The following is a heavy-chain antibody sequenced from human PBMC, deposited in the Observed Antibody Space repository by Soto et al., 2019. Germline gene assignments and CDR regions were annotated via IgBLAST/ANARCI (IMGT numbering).Heavy chain of an antibody. V-gene: IGHV3-30*18. CDR1: GFTFSSYG. CDR2: ISYDGSNK. CDR3: AKDVGYSYGYYYYYGMDV. D-gene: IGHD5-18*01. J-gene: IGHJ6*02. Sequence: GGSLRLSCAASGFTFSSYGMHWVRQAPGKGLEWVAVISYDGSNKYYADSVKGRLTISRDNSKNTLYLQMNSLRAEDTAVYYCAKDVGYSYGYYYYYGMDVWGQGTTVTVSS.